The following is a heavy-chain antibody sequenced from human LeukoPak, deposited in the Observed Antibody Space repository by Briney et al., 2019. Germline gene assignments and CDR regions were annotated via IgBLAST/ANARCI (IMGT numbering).Heavy chain of an antibody. Sequence: GGSLRLSCAASGFTFSSCGMHWVRQAPGKGLEWVAVISYDGSNKYYADSVKGRFTISRDNSKNTLYLQMNSLRAEDTAVYYCAKPYLHSMVRGYYYYGMDVWGKGTTVTVSS. CDR1: GFTFSSCG. J-gene: IGHJ6*04. CDR2: ISYDGSNK. CDR3: AKPYLHSMVRGYYYYGMDV. D-gene: IGHD3-10*01. V-gene: IGHV3-30*18.